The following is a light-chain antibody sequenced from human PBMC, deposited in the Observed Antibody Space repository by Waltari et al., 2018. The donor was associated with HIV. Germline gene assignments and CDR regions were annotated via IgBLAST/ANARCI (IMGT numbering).Light chain of an antibody. J-gene: IGLJ3*02. CDR1: SSNIGSNY. Sequence: QSVLTQPPSASGTPGQRVTISCSGSSSNIGSNYVYWYQQLPGTAPKLLIYRNNQRPAGVPDRFSGSKSGTPASLAISGLWSEDEADYYCAAWDDSLSGLVFGGGTKLTVL. CDR3: AAWDDSLSGLV. V-gene: IGLV1-47*03. CDR2: RNN.